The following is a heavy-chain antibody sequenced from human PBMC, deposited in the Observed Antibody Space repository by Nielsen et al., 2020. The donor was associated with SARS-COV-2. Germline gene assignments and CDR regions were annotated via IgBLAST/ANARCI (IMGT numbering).Heavy chain of an antibody. CDR1: GFTFSSYA. J-gene: IGHJ4*02. CDR3: AKQWSGSYFDY. Sequence: GESLKISCGASGFTFSSYAMTWVRQAPGKGLEWVSIISGSDGGTYYADSVRGRFTISRDNSKNTLYLQMNSLRAEDTAVYYCAKQWSGSYFDYWGQGTLVTVSS. D-gene: IGHD1-26*01. CDR2: ISGSDGGT. V-gene: IGHV3-23*01.